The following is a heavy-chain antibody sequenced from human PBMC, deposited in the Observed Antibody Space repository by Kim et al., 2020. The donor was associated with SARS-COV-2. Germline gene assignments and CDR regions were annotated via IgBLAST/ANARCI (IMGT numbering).Heavy chain of an antibody. CDR2: IIHRGST. V-gene: IGHV4-4*02. CDR3: ARSPVDGRSVLFDR. J-gene: IGHJ5*02. Sequence: SETLSLTCAVSGGSFSGVALCYRGRQPPGQGLEGCGEIIHRGSTNYNHSPMSRVTISLEESKNQYSVNLTSVTAAATATYYYARSPVDGRSVLFDRWGQ. CDR1: GGSFSGVAL.